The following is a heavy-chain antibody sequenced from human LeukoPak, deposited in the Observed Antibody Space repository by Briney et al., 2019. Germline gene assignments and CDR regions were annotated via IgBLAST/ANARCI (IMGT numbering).Heavy chain of an antibody. CDR1: GYAFTSHG. J-gene: IGHJ4*02. Sequence: ASVRVSCKASGYAFTSHGITWVRQAPGQGFEWMGWISAYNGDTKYPETSQVRVTLTTDTSTNTVYMELRNLKSDDTAVYYCARGGSGSYYDYWGQGTLITVSS. D-gene: IGHD3-10*01. V-gene: IGHV1-18*01. CDR2: ISAYNGDT. CDR3: ARGGSGSYYDY.